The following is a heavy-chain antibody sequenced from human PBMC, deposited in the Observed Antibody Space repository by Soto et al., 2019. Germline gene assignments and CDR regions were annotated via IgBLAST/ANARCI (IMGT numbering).Heavy chain of an antibody. CDR3: ASPSVGYCTTSSCYSHVQY. Sequence: QVQLVQSGAEVKKPGSSVKVSCKASGDTFSTYTISWVRQAPGQGLEWMGRIITILGIANYAQKFQGRVTITADTFTSTAYRELSSLRSEDTAVYYCASPSVGYCTTSSCYSHVQYWGQGTLVTVSS. D-gene: IGHD2-2*01. CDR1: GDTFSTYT. CDR2: IITILGIA. V-gene: IGHV1-69*02. J-gene: IGHJ1*01.